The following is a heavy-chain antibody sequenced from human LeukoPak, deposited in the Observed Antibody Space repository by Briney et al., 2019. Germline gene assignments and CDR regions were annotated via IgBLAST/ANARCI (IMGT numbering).Heavy chain of an antibody. CDR2: ITSSGTHI. D-gene: IGHD1-26*01. Sequence: GGSLRLSCAASGFTFSSFNMNWVRQAPGKAMEWVSSITSSGTHIFYADSGRGRFTISRDNARNSLYLQMDSLGPDDTAVYYCARDPYSGNYGNDYYYYMDVWGKGATVTISS. CDR3: ARDPYSGNYGNDYYYYMDV. V-gene: IGHV3-21*01. J-gene: IGHJ6*03. CDR1: GFTFSSFN.